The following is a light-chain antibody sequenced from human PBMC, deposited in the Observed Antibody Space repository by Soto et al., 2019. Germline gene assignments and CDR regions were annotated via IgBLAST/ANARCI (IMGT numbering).Light chain of an antibody. Sequence: QSVLTQPPSVSEAPRQRVTISCSGSSSNIGNNAVNWYQQLPGKAPKLLIYYDDLLPSGVSDRFSGSKSGNTASLTISGLQAEDEADYYCCSYAGSSKVFGTGTKLTVL. V-gene: IGLV1-36*01. J-gene: IGLJ1*01. CDR2: YDD. CDR1: SSNIGNNA. CDR3: CSYAGSSKV.